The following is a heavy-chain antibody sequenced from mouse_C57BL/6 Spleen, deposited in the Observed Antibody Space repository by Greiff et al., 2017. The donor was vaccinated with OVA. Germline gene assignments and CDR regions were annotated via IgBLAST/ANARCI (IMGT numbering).Heavy chain of an antibody. J-gene: IGHJ2*01. CDR3: ARLGIIFPYYFDY. Sequence: VQLQQPGAELVRPGSSVKLSCKASGYTFTSYWMDWVKQRPGQGLEWIGNIYPSDSETHYNQKFKDKATLTVDKSSSTAYMQLSSLTSEDSAVYYCARLGIIFPYYFDYWGQGTTLTVSS. D-gene: IGHD4-1*01. CDR1: GYTFTSYW. CDR2: IYPSDSET. V-gene: IGHV1-61*01.